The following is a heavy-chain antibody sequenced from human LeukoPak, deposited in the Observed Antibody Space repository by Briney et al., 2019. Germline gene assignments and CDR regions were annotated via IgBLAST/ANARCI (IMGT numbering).Heavy chain of an antibody. J-gene: IGHJ5*02. CDR2: IIPIFGTA. V-gene: IGHV1-69*05. CDR1: GGTFSSYA. D-gene: IGHD3-10*01. CDR3: AREYETVWFGPSAWFDP. Sequence: GASVKVSCKASGGTFSSYAISWVRQAPGQGLEWMGRIIPIFGTANYAQKFQGRVTITTDESTSTAYMELSSLRSEDTAVYYCAREYETVWFGPSAWFDPWGQGTLVTVSS.